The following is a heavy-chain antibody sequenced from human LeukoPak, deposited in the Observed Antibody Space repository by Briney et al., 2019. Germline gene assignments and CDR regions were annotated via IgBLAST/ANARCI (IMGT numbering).Heavy chain of an antibody. J-gene: IGHJ6*02. D-gene: IGHD1-1*01. CDR3: VKNEVRRGDV. CDR1: GFTFSNSA. CDR2: ISSHGENT. V-gene: IGHV3-64D*06. Sequence: PGWSLRLSCSASGFTFSNSAMHWVLQAPGKGLEYVSAISSHGENTYYADSVKGRFTISRDNSKNTLYLQMSSLRAEDTAVYYGVKNEVRRGDVWGQGTTVTVSS.